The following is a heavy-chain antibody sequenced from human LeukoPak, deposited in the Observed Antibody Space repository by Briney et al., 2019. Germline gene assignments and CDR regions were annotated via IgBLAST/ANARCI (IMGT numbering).Heavy chain of an antibody. V-gene: IGHV3-48*03. Sequence: GGSLRLSCAASGFTFSSYEMNWVRQAPGKGLEWVSYISSSGSTIYYADSVKGRFTIPRDNAKNSLYLQMNSLRAEDTAVYYCARERITMIGGWFDPWGQGTLVTVSS. D-gene: IGHD3-22*01. J-gene: IGHJ5*02. CDR1: GFTFSSYE. CDR3: ARERITMIGGWFDP. CDR2: ISSSGSTI.